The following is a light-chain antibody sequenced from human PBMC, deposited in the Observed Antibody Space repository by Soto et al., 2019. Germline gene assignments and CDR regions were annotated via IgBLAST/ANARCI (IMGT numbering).Light chain of an antibody. Sequence: EIVLTQSPGTLSLSPGERATLSCRASQSLSSNYLAWYQQKPGQAPRLLIYGASSRATGIPDRFSGSGSGTAFTLPISRLEPEDFAVYFCLQYGTSPRYTFGQGTKLESK. CDR1: QSLSSNY. J-gene: IGKJ2*01. CDR3: LQYGTSPRYT. CDR2: GAS. V-gene: IGKV3-20*01.